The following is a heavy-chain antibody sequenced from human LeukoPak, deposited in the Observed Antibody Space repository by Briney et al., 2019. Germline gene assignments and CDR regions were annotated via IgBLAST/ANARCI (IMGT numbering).Heavy chain of an antibody. Sequence: SETLSLTCAVYGGSFSGYYWSWIRQPPGKGLEWIGEINHSGSTNYNPSLKSRVTVSVDTSKNQFSLKLSSVTAADTAVYYCARVSDWGHFDYWGQGTLVTVSS. D-gene: IGHD7-27*01. CDR1: GGSFSGYY. CDR2: INHSGST. CDR3: ARVSDWGHFDY. J-gene: IGHJ4*02. V-gene: IGHV4-34*01.